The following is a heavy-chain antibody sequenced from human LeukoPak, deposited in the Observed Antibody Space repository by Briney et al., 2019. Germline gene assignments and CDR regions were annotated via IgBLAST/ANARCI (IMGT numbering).Heavy chain of an antibody. J-gene: IGHJ3*02. CDR2: INTNTGNP. CDR3: ARRFHCSGGSCYWPDAFDI. CDR1: GYTFTSYA. Sequence: ASVKVSCKASGYTFTSYAMNWVRQAPGQGLEWMGWINTNTGNPTYAQGFTGRFVFSLDTSVSTAYLRISSLKAEDTAVYYCARRFHCSGGSCYWPDAFDIWGQGTMVTVSS. D-gene: IGHD2-15*01. V-gene: IGHV7-4-1*02.